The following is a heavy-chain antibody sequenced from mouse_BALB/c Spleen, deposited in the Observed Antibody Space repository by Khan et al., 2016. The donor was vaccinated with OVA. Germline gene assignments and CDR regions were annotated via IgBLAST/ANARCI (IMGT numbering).Heavy chain of an antibody. CDR1: GYSITSEYA. CDR2: INYSGNT. J-gene: IGHJ3*01. Sequence: EVKLLESGPGLVKPSQSLSLTCTVTGYSITSEYAWNWIRQFPGNKLEWMGHINYSGNTRFNPSLKSRTSITRDTSKNQFFLQLNSVTTEDTATYYCARKDYYDYDPFPYWGQGTLVTVSA. D-gene: IGHD2-4*01. CDR3: ARKDYYDYDPFPY. V-gene: IGHV3-2*02.